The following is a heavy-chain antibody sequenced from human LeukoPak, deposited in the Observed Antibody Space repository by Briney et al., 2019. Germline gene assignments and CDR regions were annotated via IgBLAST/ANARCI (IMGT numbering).Heavy chain of an antibody. CDR2: ISAYNGNT. D-gene: IGHD3-10*01. J-gene: IGHJ5*02. V-gene: IGHV1-18*01. CDR3: ARVTTMIRGVIRWFDP. Sequence: ASVKVSCKASGYTFTSYGISWVRQAPGQGLEGMGWISAYNGNTNYAQKLQGRVTMTTDTSTSTAYMELRSLRSDDTAVYYCARVTTMIRGVIRWFDPWGQGTLVTVSS. CDR1: GYTFTSYG.